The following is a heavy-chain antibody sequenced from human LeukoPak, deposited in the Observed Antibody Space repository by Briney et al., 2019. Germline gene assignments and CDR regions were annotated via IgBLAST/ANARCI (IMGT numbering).Heavy chain of an antibody. CDR3: ARDQKRKEMATITPYYFDY. Sequence: GASVKVSCKASGGTFSSYAISWVRQAPGQGLEWMGRIIPILGIANYAQKFQGRVTITADKSTSTAYMELSSLRSKDTAVYYCARDQKRKEMATITPYYFDYWGQGTLVTVSS. J-gene: IGHJ4*02. CDR1: GGTFSSYA. V-gene: IGHV1-69*04. D-gene: IGHD5-24*01. CDR2: IIPILGIA.